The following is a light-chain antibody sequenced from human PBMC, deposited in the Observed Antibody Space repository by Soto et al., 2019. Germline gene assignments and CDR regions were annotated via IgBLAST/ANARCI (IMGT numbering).Light chain of an antibody. CDR1: QSVSSSY. CDR2: GAS. V-gene: IGKV3-20*01. CDR3: QQYVSSPT. Sequence: EIVLTQSPGTLSLSPGERATLSCRASQSVSSSYLAWYQQKPGQAPRLLIYGASSRATGIPDRFSGSGSGTDFTLTISRLEPEDFAVYYCQQYVSSPTFGQRTKVEIK. J-gene: IGKJ1*01.